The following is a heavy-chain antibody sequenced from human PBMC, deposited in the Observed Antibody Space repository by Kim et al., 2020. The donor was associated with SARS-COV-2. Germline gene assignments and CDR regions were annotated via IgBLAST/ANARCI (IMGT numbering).Heavy chain of an antibody. Sequence: GGSLRLSCVASGFTFSSHAMTWVRQAPGKGLESVSTISGSGGTTYYADSVKGRFTISRDNSKNTLFLQMISLRAEDTAVYYCAKDHESLVVVSATDYWGQGTLVTVSS. CDR3: AKDHESLVVVSATDY. D-gene: IGHD2-15*01. J-gene: IGHJ4*02. CDR2: ISGSGGTT. CDR1: GFTFSSHA. V-gene: IGHV3-23*01.